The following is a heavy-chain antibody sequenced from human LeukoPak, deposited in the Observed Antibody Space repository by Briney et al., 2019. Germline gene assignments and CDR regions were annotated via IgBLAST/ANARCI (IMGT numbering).Heavy chain of an antibody. J-gene: IGHJ5*02. D-gene: IGHD3-22*01. CDR3: ARPYYYDSRIDP. V-gene: IGHV4-4*09. CDR1: GGSISRYY. CDR2: IHPSGAS. Sequence: RSETLSLTCTVSGGSISRYYWSWIRRPPGKGLEWIGYIHPSGASIYSPSLRGRVTMSIDMSNNQLSLKLSSVTAADTAVYYCARPYYYDSRIDPWGQGILVTVSS.